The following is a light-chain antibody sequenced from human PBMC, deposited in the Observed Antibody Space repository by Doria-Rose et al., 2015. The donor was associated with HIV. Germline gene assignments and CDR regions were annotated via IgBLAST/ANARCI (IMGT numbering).Light chain of an antibody. J-gene: IGLJ1*01. CDR1: GGRY. CDR3: QVWDSSAFV. V-gene: IGLV3-1*01. Sequence: GGRYACWYQQKAGQSPVVVIFQDNKRPSGIPARFSGSRSGNTATLTISGTQAMDEADYYCQVWDSSAFVFGTGTKVTVL. CDR2: QDN.